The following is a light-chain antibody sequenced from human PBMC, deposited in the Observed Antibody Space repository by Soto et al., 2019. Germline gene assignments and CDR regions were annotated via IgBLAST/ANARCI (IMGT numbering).Light chain of an antibody. CDR1: QSISSW. V-gene: IGKV1-5*01. J-gene: IGKJ3*01. CDR3: QQYSSYLFT. CDR2: DAS. Sequence: DIQMTQSPSTLSASLGDRVTITCRASQSISSWLAWYQQKPGKAPKLLIYDASSLESGVPSRFSGSGSGTDFTLTISGLQPDDFATYYCQQYSSYLFTFGPGTKVDIK.